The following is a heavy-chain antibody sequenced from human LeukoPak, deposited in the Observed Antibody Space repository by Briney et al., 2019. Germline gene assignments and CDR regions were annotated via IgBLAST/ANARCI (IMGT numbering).Heavy chain of an antibody. V-gene: IGHV4-61*02. CDR1: GGSISSGSYY. J-gene: IGHJ3*02. CDR3: ARGGTLTAGAFDI. CDR2: IYTSGST. Sequence: PSETLSLTCAVSGGSISSGSYYWSWIRQPAGKGLEWIGRIYTSGSTNYNPSLKSRVTISVDTSKNQFSLKLSSVTAADTAVYYCARGGTLTAGAFDIWGQGTMVTVSS. D-gene: IGHD3-16*01.